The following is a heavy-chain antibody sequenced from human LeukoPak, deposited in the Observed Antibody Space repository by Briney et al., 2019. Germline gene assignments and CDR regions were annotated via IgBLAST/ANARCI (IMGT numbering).Heavy chain of an antibody. CDR1: GFTFSSYG. CDR2: ISYDGSNK. CDR3: AKGPSAIVPRSYNWFDP. J-gene: IGHJ5*02. Sequence: GGSLRLSCAASGFTFSSYGMHWVRQAPGKGLEWVAVISYDGSNKYYADSVKGRSTISRDNSKNTLYLQMNSLRAEDTAVYYCAKGPSAIVPRSYNWFDPWGQGTLVTVSS. D-gene: IGHD1-26*01. V-gene: IGHV3-30*18.